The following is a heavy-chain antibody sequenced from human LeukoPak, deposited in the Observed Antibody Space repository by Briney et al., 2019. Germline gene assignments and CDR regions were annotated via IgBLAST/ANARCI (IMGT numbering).Heavy chain of an antibody. CDR1: GGSISSYY. Sequence: PSETLSLTCTVSGGSISSYYWNWIRLPPRRGLEWIGYIFYSGSTNSNPSLKSRVTISVDTSKNQFSLKLSSVTAADTAVYYCARGTRAHLDYWGRGTLVTVSS. CDR2: IFYSGST. J-gene: IGHJ4*02. V-gene: IGHV4-59*01. D-gene: IGHD3-3*02. CDR3: ARGTRAHLDY.